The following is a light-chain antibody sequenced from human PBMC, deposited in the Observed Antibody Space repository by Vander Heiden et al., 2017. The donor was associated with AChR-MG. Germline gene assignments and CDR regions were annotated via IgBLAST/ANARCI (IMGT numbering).Light chain of an antibody. J-gene: IGLJ1*01. CDR1: TWTKKY. Sequence: SFELTQPPSVSVSPGQPARITCSGDTWTKKYGHWYQQRPGQAPVLLIFKDTERSSGVSERFSGSSSGTTVTLTISGVQAEDEADYFCQSADSSGTLVFGTGTKVTVL. V-gene: IGLV3-25*03. CDR2: KDT. CDR3: QSADSSGTLV.